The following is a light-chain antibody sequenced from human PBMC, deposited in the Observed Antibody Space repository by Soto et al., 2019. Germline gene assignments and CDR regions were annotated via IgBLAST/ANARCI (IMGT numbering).Light chain of an antibody. CDR1: QGIRSD. J-gene: IGKJ1*01. CDR2: EAS. Sequence: DIQMTQNQSSLSASVGDRVTITCRASQGIRSDLAWYQQTPGKAPKRLIYEASRLQSGVPSRFSGSRSGTEFTLTISSLQPEDCATYYCQQHNSYPRTFGQGTKV. V-gene: IGKV1-17*01. CDR3: QQHNSYPRT.